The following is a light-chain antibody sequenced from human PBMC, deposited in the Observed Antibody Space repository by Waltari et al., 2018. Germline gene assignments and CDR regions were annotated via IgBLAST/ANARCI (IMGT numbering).Light chain of an antibody. CDR1: RSNIGVNP. J-gene: IGLJ3*02. CDR2: YNN. V-gene: IGLV1-44*01. CDR3: ASWDDSLNGGV. Sequence: QSVLTQAPSASGTPWQRLIISCSGSRSNIGVNPVTWYQQLPGTAPKLLIFYNNERPSRVPDRLSGSKSGTSASLAISGLQSEDEADNYCASWDDSLNGGVFGGGTRLTVL.